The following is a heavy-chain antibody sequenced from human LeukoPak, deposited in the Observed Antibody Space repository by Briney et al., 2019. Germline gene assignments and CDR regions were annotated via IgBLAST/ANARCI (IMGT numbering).Heavy chain of an antibody. D-gene: IGHD6-19*01. J-gene: IGHJ4*02. CDR2: ISSSGSYI. V-gene: IGHV3-21*01. Sequence: GGSLRLSCAPSGFTFIIYTINWVPQAPGKGREWVSSISSSGSYIYYADSVKGRFTISRDNAENSLYLQMNSLRAEDTAVYYCARVSVYSSGKAFDYWGQGTLVTVSS. CDR1: GFTFIIYT. CDR3: ARVSVYSSGKAFDY.